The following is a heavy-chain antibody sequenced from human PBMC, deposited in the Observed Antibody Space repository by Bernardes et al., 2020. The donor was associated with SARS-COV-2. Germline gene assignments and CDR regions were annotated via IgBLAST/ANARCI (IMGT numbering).Heavy chain of an antibody. V-gene: IGHV5-51*01. D-gene: IGHD2-21*01. CDR2: IYPGDSDT. Sequence: GESLKISCQASGYNFARYWIGWVRPIPGKGLEWMGIIYPGDSDTRYSPSLQGQVTISADESITTAYLQWSSLRASDTAVYYCARTFYYDRGGDSLFDLWGQGTPVTVSS. J-gene: IGHJ4*02. CDR3: ARTFYYDRGGDSLFDL. CDR1: GYNFARYW.